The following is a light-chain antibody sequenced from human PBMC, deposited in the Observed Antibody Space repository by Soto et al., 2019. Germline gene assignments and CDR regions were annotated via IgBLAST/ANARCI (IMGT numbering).Light chain of an antibody. CDR3: AAWDDSHVV. V-gene: IGLV1-44*01. CDR1: SSNIGSNT. CDR2: SNN. J-gene: IGLJ2*01. Sequence: QSVLTQPPSASGTPGQRVTISCSGSSSNIGSNTVNWYQQLPGTAPKLLIYSNNQRPSGVPDRFSGSKSGTSASLAISGLQSEDEADYYCAAWDDSHVVFGAGTKLTVL.